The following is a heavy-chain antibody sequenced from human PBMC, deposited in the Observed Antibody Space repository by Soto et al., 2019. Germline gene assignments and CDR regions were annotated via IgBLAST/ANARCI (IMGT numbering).Heavy chain of an antibody. CDR3: ANSYGDYVSY. D-gene: IGHD4-17*01. Sequence: PSETLSLTCTVSGGSISSSIYYWGWIRQPPGKGLEWIGSIYYSGSTYYNPSLKSRVTISVDTSKNQFSLKLSSVTAADTAVYYCANSYGDYVSYWGQGTLVTVSS. V-gene: IGHV4-39*01. J-gene: IGHJ4*02. CDR1: GGSISSSIYY. CDR2: IYYSGST.